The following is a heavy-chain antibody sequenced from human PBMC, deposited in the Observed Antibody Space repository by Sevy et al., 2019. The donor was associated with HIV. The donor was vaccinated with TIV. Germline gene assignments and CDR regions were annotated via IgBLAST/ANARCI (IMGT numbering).Heavy chain of an antibody. J-gene: IGHJ6*02. CDR3: ARKQGSYYDFWSGYPKWGYYYYGMDV. D-gene: IGHD3-3*01. Sequence: SETLSLTCTVSGGSISSYYWSRIRQPPGKGLEWIGYIYYSRSTNYNPSLKSRVTISVDTSKNQFSLKLSSVTAADTAVYYCARKQGSYYDFWSGYPKWGYYYYGMDVWGQGTTVTVSS. CDR2: IYYSRST. CDR1: GGSISSYY. V-gene: IGHV4-59*01.